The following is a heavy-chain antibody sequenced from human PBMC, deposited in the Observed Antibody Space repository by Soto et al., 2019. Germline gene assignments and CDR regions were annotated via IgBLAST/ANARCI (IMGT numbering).Heavy chain of an antibody. V-gene: IGHV1-69*01. CDR1: GGTFSSYA. J-gene: IGHJ6*02. D-gene: IGHD2-2*01. CDR3: ARSQGSSTSLEIYYYYYYGMDV. CDR2: IIPISGTA. Sequence: QVQLVQSGAEVKKPGSSVKVSCKASGGTFSSYAISWVRQAPGQGLEWMGGIIPISGTANYAQKFQGRVTIPADESTSTAYMALSSLRSADTAVYYCARSQGSSTSLEIYYYYYYGMDVWGQGTTVTVSS.